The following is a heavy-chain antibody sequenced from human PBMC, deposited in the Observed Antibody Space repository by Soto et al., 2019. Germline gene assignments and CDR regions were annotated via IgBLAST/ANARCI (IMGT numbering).Heavy chain of an antibody. D-gene: IGHD3-3*01. CDR1: GGSFSGYY. Sequence: QVQLQQWGAGLLKPSETLSLTCAVYGGSFSGYYWSWIRQPPGKGLEWIGEINHSGSTNYNPSLKSRVTISVDTSKNQFSLKLSSVTAADTAVYYCARAFRKHGYKKGAHYDFWSGYYYWGQGTLVTVSS. J-gene: IGHJ4*02. V-gene: IGHV4-34*01. CDR2: INHSGST. CDR3: ARAFRKHGYKKGAHYDFWSGYYY.